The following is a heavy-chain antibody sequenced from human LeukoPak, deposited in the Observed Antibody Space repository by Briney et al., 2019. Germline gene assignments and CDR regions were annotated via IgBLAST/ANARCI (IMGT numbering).Heavy chain of an antibody. CDR3: AKALYYYYYMDV. J-gene: IGHJ6*03. V-gene: IGHV3-23*01. CDR2: ISGST. CDR1: GFTFSSYA. Sequence: GGSLRLSCAASGFTFSSYAMSWVRQAPGKGLEWVSAISGSTYYADSVKGRFTISRDNSKNTLYLQMNSLRAEDTAVYYCAKALYYYYYMDVWGKGTTVTVSS.